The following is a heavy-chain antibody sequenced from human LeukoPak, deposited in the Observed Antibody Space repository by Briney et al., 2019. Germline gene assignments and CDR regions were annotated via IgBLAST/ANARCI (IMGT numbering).Heavy chain of an antibody. Sequence: SETLSLTCTVSGGSISGFYWSWIRQPPGKGLEWIGYMSNNGATTYNPSLKSRVTISIDMSNNHFSLTLKSVTAADKAVYYCARDNTFDYWGQGTLVTVSS. J-gene: IGHJ4*02. CDR2: MSNNGAT. V-gene: IGHV4-59*01. CDR1: GGSISGFY. CDR3: ARDNTFDY.